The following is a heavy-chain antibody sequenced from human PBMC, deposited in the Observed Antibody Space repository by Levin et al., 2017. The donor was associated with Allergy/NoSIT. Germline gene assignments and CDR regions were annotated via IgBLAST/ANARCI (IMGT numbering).Heavy chain of an antibody. CDR3: VRDNQGGGACDI. V-gene: IGHV3-48*01. CDR2: IRSSSSPI. Sequence: GGSLRLSCAASGFIFSGYPMNWVRQAPGKGLEWVSYIRSSSSPIYYADSVKGRFTISRDNAKNSLYLQMDSLTAEDTALYYCVRDNQGGGACDIWGQGTMVTVSS. J-gene: IGHJ3*02. D-gene: IGHD3-16*01. CDR1: GFIFSGYP.